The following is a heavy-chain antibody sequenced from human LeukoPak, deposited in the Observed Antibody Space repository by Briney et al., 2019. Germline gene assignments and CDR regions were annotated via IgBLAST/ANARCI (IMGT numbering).Heavy chain of an antibody. V-gene: IGHV3-7*03. J-gene: IGHJ4*02. CDR1: GFSFSSYW. D-gene: IGHD6-19*01. CDR3: ASWPVGWYGEDS. Sequence: GGSLRLSCAPSGFSFSSYWMSWVRQAPGKGLEWVASVKEDVSARNYVDSVKGRFTISRDNAKNSLYLQMNSLRVEDTAVYYCASWPVGWYGEDSWGQGTLVTVSS. CDR2: VKEDVSAR.